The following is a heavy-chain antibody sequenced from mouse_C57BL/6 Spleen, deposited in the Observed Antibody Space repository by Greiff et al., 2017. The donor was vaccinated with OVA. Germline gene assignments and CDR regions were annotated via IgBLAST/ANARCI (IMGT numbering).Heavy chain of an antibody. J-gene: IGHJ2*01. CDR1: GFTFSSYA. CDR3: ASLYYDYDKYYFDY. D-gene: IGHD2-4*01. V-gene: IGHV5-4*01. CDR2: ISDGGSYT. Sequence: EVQLVESGGGLVKPGGSLKLSCAASGFTFSSYAMSWVRQTPEKRLEWVATISDGGSYTYYPDNVKGRFTISRDNAKNNLYLQMSHLKSEDTAMYYCASLYYDYDKYYFDYWGQGTTLTVSS.